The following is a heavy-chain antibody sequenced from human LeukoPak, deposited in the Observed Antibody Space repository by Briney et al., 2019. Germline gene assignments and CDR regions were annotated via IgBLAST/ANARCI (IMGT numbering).Heavy chain of an antibody. CDR2: INHSGST. CDR1: GGSFSGYY. CDR3: ASGPGYCSGGSCPDY. J-gene: IGHJ4*02. V-gene: IGHV4-34*01. Sequence: SETLSLTCAVYGGSFSGYYWSWIRQPPGKGLEWIGEINHSGSTNYNPSLKSRVTISVDTSKNQFSLKLSSATAADTAVYYCASGPGYCSGGSCPDYWGQGTLVTVSS. D-gene: IGHD2-15*01.